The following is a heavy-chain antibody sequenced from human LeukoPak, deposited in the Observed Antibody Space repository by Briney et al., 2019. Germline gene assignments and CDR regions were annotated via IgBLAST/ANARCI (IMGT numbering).Heavy chain of an antibody. D-gene: IGHD4-23*01. J-gene: IGHJ5*02. CDR2: IYYSGST. CDR1: GGSFSGYY. Sequence: SETLSLTCAVYGGSFSGYYWSWIRQHPGKGLEWIGYIYYSGSTYYNPSLKSRVTISVDTSKNQFSLKLSSVTAADTAVYYCARYTYGGNSNWFDPWGQGTLVTVSS. V-gene: IGHV4-31*11. CDR3: ARYTYGGNSNWFDP.